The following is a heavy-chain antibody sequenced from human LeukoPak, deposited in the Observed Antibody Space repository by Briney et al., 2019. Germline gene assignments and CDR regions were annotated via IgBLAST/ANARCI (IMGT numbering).Heavy chain of an antibody. D-gene: IGHD1-26*01. Sequence: PGRSLRLSCAASGFSFSNFAIHWVRQALGKGVEWLAVISHDGGTKHYADSVKGRFTISRDNSNNSLSLQMNSLSAEDTAVYYCARARGRWHLLPLDFWGQGTLVTVSS. CDR3: ARARGRWHLLPLDF. CDR1: GFSFSNFA. CDR2: ISHDGGTK. V-gene: IGHV3-30*04. J-gene: IGHJ4*02.